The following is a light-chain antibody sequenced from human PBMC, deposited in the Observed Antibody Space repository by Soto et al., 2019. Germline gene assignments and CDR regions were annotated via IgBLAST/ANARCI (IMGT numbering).Light chain of an antibody. CDR2: RNN. Sequence: QSVLTQPPSASGTPGQRVTISCSGSSSNIGSNYVYWYQQLPGTAPKLLIYRNNQRPSGVPDRFSGSKSGTSASLAICGLRSEHEADYYCAAWDDSLSALYVFGTGTKVTVL. V-gene: IGLV1-47*01. J-gene: IGLJ1*01. CDR1: SSNIGSNY. CDR3: AAWDDSLSALYV.